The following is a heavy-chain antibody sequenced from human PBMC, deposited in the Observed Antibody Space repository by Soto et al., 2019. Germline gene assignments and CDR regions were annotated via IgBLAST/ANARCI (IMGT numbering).Heavy chain of an antibody. J-gene: IGHJ6*02. CDR1: GGSISSYY. D-gene: IGHD2-15*01. V-gene: IGHV4-59*08. CDR2: IYYSGST. CDR3: ARRTVVSYYYYGMDV. Sequence: QVQLQESGPGLVKPSETLSLTCTVSGGSISSYYWSWIRQPPGKGLEWIGYIYYSGSTNYNPSLKSRVTISVDTSKNQFSLKRSSVTAADTAVYYCARRTVVSYYYYGMDVWGQGTTVTVSS.